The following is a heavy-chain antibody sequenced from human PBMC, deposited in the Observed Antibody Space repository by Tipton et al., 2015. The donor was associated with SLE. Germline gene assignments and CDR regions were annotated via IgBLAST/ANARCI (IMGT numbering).Heavy chain of an antibody. CDR2: ISGQNGHS. CDR1: GYTFTTYG. J-gene: IGHJ6*02. D-gene: IGHD2-8*01. CDR3: ARTSEDAYAMFV. V-gene: IGHV1-18*01. Sequence: QLVQSGVEVKKPGASVRVSCKASGYTFTTYGISWVRQAPGQGLEWMGWISGQNGHSNYAQRFQGRVTMTTDASTRTAYMDLRSLRSDDTAVYYCARTSEDAYAMFVWGQGTTVTVSS.